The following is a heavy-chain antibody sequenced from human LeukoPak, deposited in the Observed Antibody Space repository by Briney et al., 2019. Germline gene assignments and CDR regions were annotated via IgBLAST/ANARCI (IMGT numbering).Heavy chain of an antibody. V-gene: IGHV4-34*01. Sequence: PSETLSLTCAVYGGSLSGYYWSCIRHPPGKGLEWMGEINHIVSTNYNPSLKSRATISVDTSKHQFSLKLSSVTAADTAVYYCARTRRSVVVVAANVFHYYYYMDVWGKGTTVTVSS. CDR2: INHIVST. J-gene: IGHJ6*03. CDR3: ARTRRSVVVVAANVFHYYYYMDV. CDR1: GGSLSGYY. D-gene: IGHD2-15*01.